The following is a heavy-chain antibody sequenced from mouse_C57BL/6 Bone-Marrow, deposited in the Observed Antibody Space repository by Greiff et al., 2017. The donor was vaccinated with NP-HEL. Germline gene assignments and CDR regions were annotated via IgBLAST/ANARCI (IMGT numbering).Heavy chain of an antibody. V-gene: IGHV5-12*01. CDR1: GFTFSDYY. Sequence: EVQRVESGGGLVQPGGSLKLSCAASGFTFSDYYMYWVRQTPEKRLEWVAYISNGGGSTYYPDTVKGRFTISRDNAKNTLYLQMSRLKSEDTAMYYCARQDYYGHYYAMDYWGQGTSVTVSS. D-gene: IGHD1-1*01. J-gene: IGHJ4*01. CDR3: ARQDYYGHYYAMDY. CDR2: ISNGGGST.